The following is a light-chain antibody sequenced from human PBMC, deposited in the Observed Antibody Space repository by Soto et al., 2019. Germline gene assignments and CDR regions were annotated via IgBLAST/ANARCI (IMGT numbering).Light chain of an antibody. CDR3: LQHNSYPRT. V-gene: IGKV1-17*01. J-gene: IGKJ1*01. CDR1: QGIRND. Sequence: DIQMTQSPSSLSASVGDRVTITCRASQGIRNDLAWYHQKPGKAPKHLIYAASSLQSGVPSRFSGSGSGTEFTLTISSLQPEDFATYYCLQHNSYPRTFGQGTKVEIK. CDR2: AAS.